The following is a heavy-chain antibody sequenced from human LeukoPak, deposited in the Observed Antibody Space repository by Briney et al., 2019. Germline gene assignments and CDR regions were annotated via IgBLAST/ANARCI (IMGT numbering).Heavy chain of an antibody. CDR1: GYTFTGYF. CDR2: INPNSGAT. V-gene: IGHV1-2*02. D-gene: IGHD3-22*01. J-gene: IGHJ5*01. CDR3: ARSWGDDSGSYTQLDS. Sequence: GASVKVSCKASGYTFTGYFVHWVRQAPGQGLEWMGWINPNSGATNYAQTFQGRVTMTRDTSISTASMELSRLKSDDTAVYYCARSWGDDSGSYTQLDSWGQGALVTVSS.